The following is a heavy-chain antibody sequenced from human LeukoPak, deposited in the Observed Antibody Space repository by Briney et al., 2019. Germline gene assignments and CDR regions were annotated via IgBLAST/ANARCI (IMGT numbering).Heavy chain of an antibody. D-gene: IGHD5-18*01. V-gene: IGHV4-59*01. CDR3: AREAVDTAMGGPYHFDY. J-gene: IGHJ4*02. CDR2: IYYSGST. CDR1: GGSISSYY. Sequence: SETLSLTCTVSGGSISSYYWSWIRQPPGKGLEWIGYIYYSGSTNYNPSLKSRVTISVDTSKNQFSLKLSSVTAADTAVYYCAREAVDTAMGGPYHFDYWGQGTLVTVSS.